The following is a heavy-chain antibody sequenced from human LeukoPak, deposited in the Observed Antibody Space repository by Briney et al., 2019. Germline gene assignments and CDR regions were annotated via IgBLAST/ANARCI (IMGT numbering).Heavy chain of an antibody. Sequence: GASVKVSCKASGYNFAGYYIHWVRQAPGQGLEWMGWINPNSGGTNYAQKFQGRVTMTRDTSISTAYMELSRLRSDDTAVYYCARAPHYYGSGVDYWGQGTLVTVSS. D-gene: IGHD3-10*01. V-gene: IGHV1-2*02. CDR3: ARAPHYYGSGVDY. J-gene: IGHJ4*02. CDR2: INPNSGGT. CDR1: GYNFAGYY.